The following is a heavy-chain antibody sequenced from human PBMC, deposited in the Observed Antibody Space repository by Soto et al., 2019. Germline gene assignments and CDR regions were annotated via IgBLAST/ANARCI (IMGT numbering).Heavy chain of an antibody. V-gene: IGHV1-69*12. CDR3: ARVSSWYEGYWFDP. Sequence: QVQLVQSGAEVKKPGSSVKVSCKASGGTFSSYAISWVRQAPGQGLEWMGGIIHISGTANYAQKFQGRVTITADESTSIAYEELSSLRSEDTAVYDCARVSSWYEGYWFDPWGQGTLVTFSS. CDR2: IIHISGTA. D-gene: IGHD6-13*01. CDR1: GGTFSSYA. J-gene: IGHJ5*02.